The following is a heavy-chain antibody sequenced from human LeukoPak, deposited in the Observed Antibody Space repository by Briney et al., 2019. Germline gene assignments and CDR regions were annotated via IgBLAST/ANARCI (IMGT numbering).Heavy chain of an antibody. CDR3: ARGIVVVVAATPGYYGMDV. D-gene: IGHD2-15*01. V-gene: IGHV1-18*01. CDR1: GYTFTSYG. Sequence: ASVKVSCKASGYTFTSYGISWVRQAPGQGLEWMGWISAYNGNTNYAQKLQGRVTMTTDTSTSTAYMELRGLRSDDTAVYYCARGIVVVVAATPGYYGMDVWGQGTTVTVSS. CDR2: ISAYNGNT. J-gene: IGHJ6*02.